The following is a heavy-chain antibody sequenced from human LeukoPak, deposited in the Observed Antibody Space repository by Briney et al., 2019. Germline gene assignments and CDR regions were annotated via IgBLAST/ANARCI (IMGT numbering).Heavy chain of an antibody. CDR1: GGSFSGYY. D-gene: IGHD6-13*01. Sequence: PSETLSLTCAVYGGSFSGYYWSWTRQPPGKGLEWIGEINHSGSTNYNPSLKSRVTISVDTSKNQFSLKLSSVTAADTAVYYCARLRGIAAAFDYWGQGTLVTVSS. J-gene: IGHJ4*02. CDR3: ARLRGIAAAFDY. CDR2: INHSGST. V-gene: IGHV4-34*01.